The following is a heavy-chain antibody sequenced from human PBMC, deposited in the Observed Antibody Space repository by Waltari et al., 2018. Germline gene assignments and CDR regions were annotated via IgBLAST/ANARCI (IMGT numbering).Heavy chain of an antibody. CDR3: ATQKSGSYTN. V-gene: IGHV3-21*01. Sequence: EVQLVESGGGLVKPGGSLRLSCAASGFTFSSYSMNWVRQAPGKGLEWVSSISSSSSYIYYADSVKGRFTISRDNAKNSLYLQMNSLRAEDTAVYYCATQKSGSYTNWGQGTLVTVSS. CDR2: ISSSSSYI. CDR1: GFTFSSYS. D-gene: IGHD3-10*01. J-gene: IGHJ4*02.